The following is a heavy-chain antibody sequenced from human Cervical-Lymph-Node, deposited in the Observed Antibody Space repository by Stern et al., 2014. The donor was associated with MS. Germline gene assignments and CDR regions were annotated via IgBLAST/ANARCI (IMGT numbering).Heavy chain of an antibody. D-gene: IGHD6-19*01. V-gene: IGHV3-30*18. CDR2: ISDEGSKT. CDR1: GFTFSTYG. J-gene: IGHJ4*02. Sequence: QVQLGQSGGGVVQPGRSLRLSCAGSGFTFSTYGMHWVRQAPGKGLEWVALISDEGSKTYYGDSVKCRFTISRDNSKNTMYVHMNSLRDDDTAVYYCAKDRGSGWSLYSWGQGTLVIVSS. CDR3: AKDRGSGWSLYS.